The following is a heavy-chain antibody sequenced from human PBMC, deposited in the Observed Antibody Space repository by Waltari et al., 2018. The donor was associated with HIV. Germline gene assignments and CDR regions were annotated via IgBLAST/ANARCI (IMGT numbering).Heavy chain of an antibody. CDR1: VGPISSSSYY. J-gene: IGHJ5*02. CDR3: ARHERFLFRFDP. V-gene: IGHV4-39*01. CDR2: IYYSGSN. D-gene: IGHD1-1*01. Sequence: QLQLQESGPGLVTPSETLSLTCTVPVGPISSSSYYWGWISQHPGKGLEWIGSIYYSGSNYYNPSLKSRVTISVDTSKNQFSLKLSSVTAADTAVYYCARHERFLFRFDPWGQGTLVTVSS.